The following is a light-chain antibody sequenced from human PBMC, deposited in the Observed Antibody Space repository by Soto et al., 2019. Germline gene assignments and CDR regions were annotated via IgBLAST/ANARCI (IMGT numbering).Light chain of an antibody. CDR1: QSISTD. J-gene: IGKJ1*01. CDR3: QQCNDWPRT. V-gene: IGKV3-15*01. CDR2: GVS. Sequence: IVMTQSPATRSVSPWERATLSCRASQSISTDIVWYQQKPGQAPRLLIYGVSSRATGTPTRFSGSGSGTEFTLTISSLQSEDFAIYYCQQCNDWPRTFGQGTKVDIK.